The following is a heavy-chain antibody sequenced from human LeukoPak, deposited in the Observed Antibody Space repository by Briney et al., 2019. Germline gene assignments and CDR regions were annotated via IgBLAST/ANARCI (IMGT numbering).Heavy chain of an antibody. V-gene: IGHV1-69*05. CDR1: GGTFSSYA. CDR2: IIPIFGTA. D-gene: IGHD2-2*01. Sequence: ASVKVSCKASGGTFSSYAISWVRQAPGQGLEWMGGIIPIFGTANYAQKFQGRVTITTDESTSTAHMELSSLRSEDTAVYYCARAPKDGGYCSCTSCYFHYYMDVWGKGTTVTVFS. J-gene: IGHJ6*03. CDR3: ARAPKDGGYCSCTSCYFHYYMDV.